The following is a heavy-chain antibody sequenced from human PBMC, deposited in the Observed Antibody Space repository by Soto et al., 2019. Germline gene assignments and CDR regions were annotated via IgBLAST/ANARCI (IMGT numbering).Heavy chain of an antibody. CDR3: ARRYGSAIDY. CDR2: IYYSGST. D-gene: IGHD1-26*01. V-gene: IGHV4-59*08. J-gene: IGHJ4*02. Sequence: SETLSLTCTFSGGTISSWYWSWIRQPPGKGLEWIGYIYYSGSTNCNPSLKSRVTISVDTSKNQFSLKLSSVTAADTAVYYCARRYGSAIDYWGQGTLVTVSS. CDR1: GGTISSWY.